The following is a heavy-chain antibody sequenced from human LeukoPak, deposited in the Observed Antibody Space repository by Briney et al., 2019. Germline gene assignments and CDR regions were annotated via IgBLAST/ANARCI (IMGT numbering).Heavy chain of an antibody. CDR1: DGSISSSSYY. V-gene: IGHV4-39*07. CDR3: ARARALLLWFGELFPDPWFDP. CDR2: IYYSGST. Sequence: SSETLSLTCTVSDGSISSSSYYWGWIRQPPGKGLEWIGSIYYSGSTYYNPSLKSRVTISVDTSKNQFSLKLSSVTAADTAVYYCARARALLLWFGELFPDPWFDPWGQGTLVTVSS. J-gene: IGHJ5*02. D-gene: IGHD3-10*01.